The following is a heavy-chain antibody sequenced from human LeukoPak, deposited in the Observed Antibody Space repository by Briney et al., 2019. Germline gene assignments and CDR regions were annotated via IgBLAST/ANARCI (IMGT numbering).Heavy chain of an antibody. CDR2: ISGSSDSA. CDR1: GFTFSSYA. V-gene: IGHV3-23*01. D-gene: IGHD2-2*01. CDR3: ARAHIGYCSSTSCQKPGFDY. Sequence: GGSLRLSCAASGFTFSSYAMSWVRQTPGKGLEWVSTISGSSDSAYYADSVKGRFTISRDTSKNTMYLQMNSLRAEDTAVYYCARAHIGYCSSTSCQKPGFDYWGQGTLVTVSS. J-gene: IGHJ4*02.